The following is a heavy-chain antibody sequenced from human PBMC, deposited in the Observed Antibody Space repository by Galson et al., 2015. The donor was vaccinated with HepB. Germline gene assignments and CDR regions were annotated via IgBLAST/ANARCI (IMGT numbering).Heavy chain of an antibody. CDR2: ISSSTYK. J-gene: IGHJ3*02. CDR3: ARENILTGYNAFDI. D-gene: IGHD3-9*01. V-gene: IGHV3-21*01. Sequence: LRLSCAASGFFFSGYSMKWVRQAPGKGLEWVSSISSSTYKYYADSVKGRFTISRDNAKNSLYLQMNSLRAEDTAVYYCARENILTGYNAFDIWGQGTMVTVSS. CDR1: GFFFSGYS.